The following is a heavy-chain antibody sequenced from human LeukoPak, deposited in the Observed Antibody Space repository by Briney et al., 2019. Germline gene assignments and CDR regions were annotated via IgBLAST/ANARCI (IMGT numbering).Heavy chain of an antibody. D-gene: IGHD4-17*01. Sequence: GGSLRLSCTASGFTFGDYAMTWVRQAPGKGLEWVSSISSSSSYIYYADSVKGRFTISRDNAKNSLYLQMNSLRAEDTAVYYCARGLTVTTDYWGQGTLVTVSS. J-gene: IGHJ4*02. CDR3: ARGLTVTTDY. V-gene: IGHV3-21*01. CDR2: ISSSSSYI. CDR1: GFTFGDYA.